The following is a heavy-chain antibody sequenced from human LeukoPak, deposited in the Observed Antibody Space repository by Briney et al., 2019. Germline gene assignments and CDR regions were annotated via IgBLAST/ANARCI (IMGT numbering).Heavy chain of an antibody. J-gene: IGHJ2*01. D-gene: IGHD2-2*01. Sequence: GGSLRLSCAASGFTLSSYSMNWVRQAPGKGLEWVSSISSSSSYIYYADSVKGRFTISRDNAKNSLYLQMNSLRAEDTAVYYCARDLGYCSSTSCPYWYFDLWGRGTLVTVSS. CDR3: ARDLGYCSSTSCPYWYFDL. CDR2: ISSSSSYI. V-gene: IGHV3-21*01. CDR1: GFTLSSYS.